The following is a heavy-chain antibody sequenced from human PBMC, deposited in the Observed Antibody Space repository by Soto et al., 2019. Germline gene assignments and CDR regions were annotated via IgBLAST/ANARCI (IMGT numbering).Heavy chain of an antibody. Sequence: QVTLKESGPALVKPTETLTLTCTVSGVSLSNARVGVSWIRQPPGKALEGLGNIFSYDEKSYNTSLKNRLTLSRDNSKSQVVLTMTDMDPVDTATYYCAWIENRVYYKGWGQGTLVTVSS. V-gene: IGHV2-26*01. D-gene: IGHD3-10*01. CDR2: IFSYDEK. CDR1: GVSLSNARVG. J-gene: IGHJ4*02. CDR3: AWIENRVYYKG.